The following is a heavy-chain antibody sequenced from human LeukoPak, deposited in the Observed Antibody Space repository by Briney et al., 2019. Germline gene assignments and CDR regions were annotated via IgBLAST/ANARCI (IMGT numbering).Heavy chain of an antibody. V-gene: IGHV4-38-2*02. Sequence: SETLSLTCTVSGYSISSGYYWGWIRQPPGKGLEWIGSIDNSGSTYYNPSLKRRVTISVDTSKNQFSLKLRSVTAADTAMYYCAGAYSSSWYYNWFDPWGQGTLVTVSS. CDR1: GYSISSGYY. J-gene: IGHJ5*02. D-gene: IGHD6-13*01. CDR3: AGAYSSSWYYNWFDP. CDR2: IDNSGST.